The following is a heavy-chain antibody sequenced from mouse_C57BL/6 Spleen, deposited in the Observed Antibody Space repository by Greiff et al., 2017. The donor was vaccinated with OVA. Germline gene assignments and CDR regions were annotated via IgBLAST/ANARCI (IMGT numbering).Heavy chain of an antibody. J-gene: IGHJ4*01. V-gene: IGHV1-80*01. CDR2: IYPGDGDT. CDR1: GYAFSSSW. Sequence: VQLQQSGAELVKPGASVKISCKASGYAFSSSWLNWVKQRPGPGLEWIGQIYPGDGDTNYNGKFKGKATLTADKSSSTAYMQLSSLTAEDSAVCGCARGGGEYYDMDYWGQGTTVTVSS. CDR3: ARGGGEYYDMDY.